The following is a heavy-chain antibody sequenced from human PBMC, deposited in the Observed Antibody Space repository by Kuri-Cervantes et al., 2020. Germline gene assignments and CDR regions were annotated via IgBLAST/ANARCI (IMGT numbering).Heavy chain of an antibody. Sequence: GESLKISCAASGFTFSSYWMSWVRQAPGKGLEWVGFIRSKAYGGTTEYAASVKGRFTISRDDSKSIAYLQMNSLKTEDTAVYYCTRDSRPITFNFDYWGQGTLVTVSS. CDR2: IRSKAYGGTT. J-gene: IGHJ4*02. D-gene: IGHD3-16*01. V-gene: IGHV3-49*04. CDR3: TRDSRPITFNFDY. CDR1: GFTFSSYW.